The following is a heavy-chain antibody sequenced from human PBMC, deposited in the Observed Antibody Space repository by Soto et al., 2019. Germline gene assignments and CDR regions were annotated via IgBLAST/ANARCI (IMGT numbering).Heavy chain of an antibody. D-gene: IGHD3-10*01. CDR2: INPGNGDT. J-gene: IGHJ6*02. CDR3: TRGSLFGV. Sequence: VKVSCKASGYTFTSYSIHWVRQAPGQRLEWMAWINPGNGDTKFSQRFQGRITITRDTSASTAYMELSSLRSEDTALYYCTRGSLFGVWGQGTTVTVSS. CDR1: GYTFTSYS. V-gene: IGHV1-3*01.